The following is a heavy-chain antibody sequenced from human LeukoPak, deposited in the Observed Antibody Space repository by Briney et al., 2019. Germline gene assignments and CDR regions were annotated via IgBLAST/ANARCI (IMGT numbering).Heavy chain of an antibody. CDR2: ISGSSNYI. D-gene: IGHD6-13*01. V-gene: IGHV3-21*06. Sequence: GGSLRLSCAASGFTFKSFRMNWVRQAPDKRLEWVSSISGSSNYIYYADSVRGRFTISRDNAKNSLYLQMNSLRAEDTAVYYCVREYSGCLAAAGAWGQGVLVTVSS. CDR3: VREYSGCLAAAGA. J-gene: IGHJ4*02. CDR1: GFTFKSFR.